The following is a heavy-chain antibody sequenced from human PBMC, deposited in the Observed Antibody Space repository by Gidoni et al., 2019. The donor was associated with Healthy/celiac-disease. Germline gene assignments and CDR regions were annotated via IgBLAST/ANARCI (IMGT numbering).Heavy chain of an antibody. Sequence: QVQLQESGPGLVKPSETLYLTCTVYGGSISSYYWSWIRQPPGKGLEWIGYIYYSGSTNYNPSLKSRVTISVDTSKNQFSLKLSSVTAADTAVYYCARDSYYYDISGRNWYFDLWGRGTLVTVSS. CDR1: GGSISSYY. CDR3: ARDSYYYDISGRNWYFDL. D-gene: IGHD3-22*01. V-gene: IGHV4-59*01. J-gene: IGHJ2*01. CDR2: IYYSGST.